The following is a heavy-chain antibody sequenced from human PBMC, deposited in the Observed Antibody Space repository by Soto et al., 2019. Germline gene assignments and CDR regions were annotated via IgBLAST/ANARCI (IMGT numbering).Heavy chain of an antibody. Sequence: QVQLQQWGAGLLKPSETLSLTCAVYGGSFSGYYWSWIRQPPGKGLGWIGEINHSGSTNYNPSLKSRVTISVDTSKNQFSLKLSSVTAANTAVYYCARTVDTAMALTWGQGTLVTVSS. V-gene: IGHV4-34*01. J-gene: IGHJ5*02. CDR2: INHSGST. CDR3: ARTVDTAMALT. D-gene: IGHD5-18*01. CDR1: GGSFSGYY.